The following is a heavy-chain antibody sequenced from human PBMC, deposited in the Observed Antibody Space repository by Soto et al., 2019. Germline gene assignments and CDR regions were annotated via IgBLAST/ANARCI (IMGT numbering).Heavy chain of an antibody. CDR3: AKLTVGLLQGPLDYYGMDV. D-gene: IGHD3-22*01. V-gene: IGHV3-23*01. Sequence: GSLRLSCAASGFTFSSYAMSWVRQAPGKGLEWVSAISGSGGSTYYADSVKGRFTISRDNSKNTLYLQMNSLRAEDTAVYYCAKLTVGLLQGPLDYYGMDVWGQGTTVTVAS. CDR1: GFTFSSYA. J-gene: IGHJ6*02. CDR2: ISGSGGST.